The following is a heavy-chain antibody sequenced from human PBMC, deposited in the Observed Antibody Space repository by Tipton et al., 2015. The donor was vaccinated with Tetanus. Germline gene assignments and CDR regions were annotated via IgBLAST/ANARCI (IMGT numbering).Heavy chain of an antibody. J-gene: IGHJ6*02. CDR2: ISGSGGST. CDR3: AKDHGPEITSVAATRYYYYGMDV. D-gene: IGHD2-15*01. CDR1: GFTFTSYA. V-gene: IGHV3-23*01. Sequence: SLRLSCAASGFTFTSYAMSWVRQAPGKGLEWVSVISGSGGSTYYADSVKGRFTISRDNPKNTLYLQMNSLRAEDTAVYYCAKDHGPEITSVAATRYYYYGMDVWGQGTTVTVSS.